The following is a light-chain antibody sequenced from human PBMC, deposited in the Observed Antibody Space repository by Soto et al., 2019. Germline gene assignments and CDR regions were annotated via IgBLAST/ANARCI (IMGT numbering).Light chain of an antibody. CDR3: QQYYIPPIT. Sequence: DIVMTQSPDSLAVSLGERATINCKSSQSVLYSSNNKNYLAWYQQKPGQPPKLLIYWASTRESGVPDRFSGSGSGTDFTLTISSLQAEEVAFYYCQQYYIPPITFGGGTKVEIK. V-gene: IGKV4-1*01. CDR2: WAS. CDR1: QSVLYSSNNKNY. J-gene: IGKJ4*01.